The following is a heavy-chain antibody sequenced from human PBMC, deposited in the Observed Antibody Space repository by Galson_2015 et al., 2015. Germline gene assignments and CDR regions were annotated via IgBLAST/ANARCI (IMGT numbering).Heavy chain of an antibody. D-gene: IGHD2-2*01. Sequence: SLRLSCAASGFTFSSYGMHWVRQAPGKGLEWVAVISYDGSNKYYADSVKGRFTISRDNSKNTLYLQMNSLRAEDTAVYYCAKDLGYCSTTGCRWFDPWGQGTLVTVSS. V-gene: IGHV3-30*18. J-gene: IGHJ5*02. CDR2: ISYDGSNK. CDR3: AKDLGYCSTTGCRWFDP. CDR1: GFTFSSYG.